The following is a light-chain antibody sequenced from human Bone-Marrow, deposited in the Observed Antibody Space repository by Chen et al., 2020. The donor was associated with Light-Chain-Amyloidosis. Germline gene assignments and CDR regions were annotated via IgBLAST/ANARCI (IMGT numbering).Light chain of an antibody. V-gene: IGLV2-14*03. Sequence: QSALTQPASVSGSPGQSITISFPGTRSYIGDYMYVSCYHHHPGKAPKLIIFDVTKRPSWVSDRFSGSKSGNTASLTIAGIQAEDEADYYCTSYRVMNSIVFGTGTKISVL. CDR3: TSYRVMNSIV. CDR2: DVT. CDR1: RSYIGDYMY. J-gene: IGLJ1*01.